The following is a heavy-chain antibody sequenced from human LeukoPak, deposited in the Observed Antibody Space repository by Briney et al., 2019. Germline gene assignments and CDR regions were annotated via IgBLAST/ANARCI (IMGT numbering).Heavy chain of an antibody. Sequence: GGSLRLSCAASGFTFSSYSMNWVRQAPGKGLEWVSSISSSSSYIYYADSVKGRFTISRDNAKNSLYLQMNSLRAEDTAVYYCASEVRGIVATMVDYWGQGTLVTVSS. CDR1: GFTFSSYS. CDR3: ASEVRGIVATMVDY. CDR2: ISSSSSYI. V-gene: IGHV3-21*01. J-gene: IGHJ4*02. D-gene: IGHD5-12*01.